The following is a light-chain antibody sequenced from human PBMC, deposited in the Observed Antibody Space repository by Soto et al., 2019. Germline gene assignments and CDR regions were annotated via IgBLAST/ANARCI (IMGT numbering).Light chain of an antibody. CDR2: DAS. CDR1: QSVTTSY. CDR3: QQYGSSTLT. Sequence: DIVLTQSPGTRSLSPGERATLSCRASQSVTTSYLAWYQQKPGQAPRLLIYDASNREAGIPARFSGSGSGTEFTRTISRLEPEDFEVDYCQQYGSSTLTFGGGTKVDIK. J-gene: IGKJ4*01. V-gene: IGKV3-20*01.